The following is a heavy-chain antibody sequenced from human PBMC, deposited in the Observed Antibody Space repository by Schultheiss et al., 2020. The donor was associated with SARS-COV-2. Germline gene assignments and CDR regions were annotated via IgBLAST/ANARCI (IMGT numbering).Heavy chain of an antibody. Sequence: ASVKVSCKASGYTFTGYYMHWVRQAPGQGLEWMGWINPNSGGTNYAQKFQGRVTMTRDTSISTAYMELSRLRSDDTAVYYCARVGWGQWLTHYHNWFDPWGQGTLVTVSS. V-gene: IGHV1-2*02. CDR1: GYTFTGYY. CDR2: INPNSGGT. CDR3: ARVGWGQWLTHYHNWFDP. J-gene: IGHJ5*02. D-gene: IGHD6-19*01.